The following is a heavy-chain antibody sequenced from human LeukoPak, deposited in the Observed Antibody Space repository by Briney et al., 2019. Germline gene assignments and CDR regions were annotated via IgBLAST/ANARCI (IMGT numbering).Heavy chain of an antibody. CDR1: GFTLITYS. Sequence: GGSLRLSCEASGFTLITYSMSWVRQAPGKGLEWVSSISSRSTYIKYADSMKGRFTVSRDDAKNSVYLQMNSLTAEDTAVYYCARDPGSGSYSPYFNGMDVWGQGTTVTVS. D-gene: IGHD3-10*01. J-gene: IGHJ6*02. V-gene: IGHV3-21*01. CDR2: ISSRSTYI. CDR3: ARDPGSGSYSPYFNGMDV.